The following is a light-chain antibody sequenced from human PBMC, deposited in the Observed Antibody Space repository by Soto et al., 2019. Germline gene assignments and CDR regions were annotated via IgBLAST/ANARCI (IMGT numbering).Light chain of an antibody. CDR3: QQRSDWPPIT. J-gene: IGKJ5*01. CDR2: DAS. V-gene: IGKV3-11*01. Sequence: EMILTQSPATLSLSPGEGATLSCRASQSVSNYLAWYQQKPGQAPRLLIYDASNRATGIPARFSGSGSGTDFTLTISSLEPEDFAVYFCQQRSDWPPITFGQGTRLEI. CDR1: QSVSNY.